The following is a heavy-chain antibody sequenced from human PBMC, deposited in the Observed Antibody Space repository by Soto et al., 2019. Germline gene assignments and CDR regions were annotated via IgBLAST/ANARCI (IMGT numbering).Heavy chain of an antibody. CDR2: IIPIFGTA. D-gene: IGHD2-2*02. CDR3: ARKEPHCSRTSCYTYYYDGMDV. Sequence: SVKVSCKASGGTFSSYAISWVRQAPGQGLEWMGGIIPIFGTANYAQKFQGRVTITADESTSTAYMELSSLRSEDTAVYYCARKEPHCSRTSCYTYYYDGMDVWGQGTRVTVSS. V-gene: IGHV1-69*13. CDR1: GGTFSSYA. J-gene: IGHJ6*02.